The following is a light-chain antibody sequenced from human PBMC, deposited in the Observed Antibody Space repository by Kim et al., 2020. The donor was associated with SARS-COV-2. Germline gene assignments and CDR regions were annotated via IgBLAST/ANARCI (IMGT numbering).Light chain of an antibody. Sequence: IQLTQSPSSLSASVGDRVTITCRTSQGISGYLAWFQQQPGKAPKLLIYAASTLQGGVPSRFSGSGSGTEFTLTIGSLQPEDFATYYCQQLNSYPPTFGQRTKLEIK. V-gene: IGKV1-9*01. CDR2: AAS. CDR3: QQLNSYPPT. J-gene: IGKJ2*01. CDR1: QGISGY.